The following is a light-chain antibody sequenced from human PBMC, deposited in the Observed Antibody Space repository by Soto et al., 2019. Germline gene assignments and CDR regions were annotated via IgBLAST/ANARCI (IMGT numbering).Light chain of an antibody. V-gene: IGKV1-27*01. J-gene: IGKJ1*01. CDR1: QGISNY. CDR2: AAS. Sequence: DIQMTQSPSSLSASVGDRVTITCRASQGISNYLAWYQQKPGKVPKLLIYAASTLQSGVPSRFSGRGSGTEFTLTISSLQPEDVATYYCQKYTSASWTFGQGTKVEIK. CDR3: QKYTSASWT.